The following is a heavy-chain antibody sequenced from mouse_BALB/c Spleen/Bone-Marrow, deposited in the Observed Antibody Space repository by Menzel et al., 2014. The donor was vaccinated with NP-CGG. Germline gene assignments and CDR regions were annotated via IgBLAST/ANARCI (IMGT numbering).Heavy chain of an antibody. Sequence: EVKLVESGGGLVRPGGSLKLSCAASGFTFSSYTMSWVRQTPEKRPEWVAYISNGGGSTYFPDTVKGRFTISRDNAKNTLYLQMSSLKSEDTAMYYCARQGVYYGKSYYAMDYWGQGTSVTVSS. CDR2: ISNGGGST. V-gene: IGHV5-12-2*01. J-gene: IGHJ4*01. D-gene: IGHD2-1*01. CDR3: ARQGVYYGKSYYAMDY. CDR1: GFTFSSYT.